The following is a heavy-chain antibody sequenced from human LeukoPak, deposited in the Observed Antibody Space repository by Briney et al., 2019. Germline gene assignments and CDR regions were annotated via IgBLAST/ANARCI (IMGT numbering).Heavy chain of an antibody. Sequence: SETLSLTCTVSGGSISSYYWSWIRQPPVKGLEWIGYIYYSGSTNYNPSLKSRVTISVDTSKNQFSLKLSSVTAADTAVYYCARSPKRRYYFDYWGQGTLVTVSS. V-gene: IGHV4-59*01. CDR3: ARSPKRRYYFDY. CDR2: IYYSGST. CDR1: GGSISSYY. J-gene: IGHJ4*02.